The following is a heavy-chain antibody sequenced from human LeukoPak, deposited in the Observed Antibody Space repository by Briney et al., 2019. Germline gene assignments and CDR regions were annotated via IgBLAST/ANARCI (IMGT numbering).Heavy chain of an antibody. D-gene: IGHD3-10*01. CDR2: NKEDGTDK. J-gene: IGHJ4*02. V-gene: IGHV3-7*01. CDR3: VRDRGWFHFDL. Sequence: GGSQRLSCAASGFTLSSYWMTWIRQAPGKGLEWVANNKEDGTDKYYVDSVKGRFTISRDNTKNSLFLQLNSLRAEDTAVYYCVRDRGWFHFDLWGQGTLVTVSS. CDR1: GFTLSSYW.